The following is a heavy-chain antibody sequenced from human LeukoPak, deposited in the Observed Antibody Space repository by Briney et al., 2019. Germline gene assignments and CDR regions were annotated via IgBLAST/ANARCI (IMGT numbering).Heavy chain of an antibody. CDR2: INWNGNNI. D-gene: IGHD3-10*01. CDR1: GFIFDDYD. CDR3: ARDAITMVRGVISTEYFQH. Sequence: RPGGSLRLSCAAAGFIFDDYDMSWARQAPGKGLEWVSNINWNGNNIGYADSVKGRFTISRDNAKNSVYLQMNSLRAEDTAVYYCARDAITMVRGVISTEYFQHWGQGTLVTVSS. J-gene: IGHJ1*01. V-gene: IGHV3-20*04.